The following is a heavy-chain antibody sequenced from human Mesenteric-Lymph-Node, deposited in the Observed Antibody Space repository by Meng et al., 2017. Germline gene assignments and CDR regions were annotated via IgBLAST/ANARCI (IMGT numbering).Heavy chain of an antibody. CDR1: GGTFSSYA. Sequence: QVQLAQSGSEVKKPGSSAKVSCKASGGTFSSYAISWVRQAPGQGLEWMGGIIPIFGTANYAQKFQGRVTITADESTSTAYMELSSLRSEDTAVYYCASVGYSYGYGYFDLWGRGTLVTVSS. CDR3: ASVGYSYGYGYFDL. D-gene: IGHD5-18*01. V-gene: IGHV1-69*01. CDR2: IIPIFGTA. J-gene: IGHJ2*01.